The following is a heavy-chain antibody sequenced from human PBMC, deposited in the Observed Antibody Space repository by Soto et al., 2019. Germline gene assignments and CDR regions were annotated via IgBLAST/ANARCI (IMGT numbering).Heavy chain of an antibody. V-gene: IGHV4-28*01. D-gene: IGHD1-26*01. CDR1: GYSISSSNW. Sequence: SETLYLTCAVSGYSISSSNWWGWIRQPPGKGLEWIGYIYYSETTYYNPSLKSRVTMSVDTSKNQFSLKLTSVTAVDTAVYYCARREIQGPIDYWGQGTLVTVSS. CDR3: ARREIQGPIDY. CDR2: IYYSETT. J-gene: IGHJ4*02.